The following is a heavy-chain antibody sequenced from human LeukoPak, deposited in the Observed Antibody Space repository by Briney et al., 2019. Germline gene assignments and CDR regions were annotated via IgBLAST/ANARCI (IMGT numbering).Heavy chain of an antibody. Sequence: GGSLRLSCAASGFTFSSDAMSWVRQAPGKGLEWVSAISGSGGSTYYADSVKGRFTISRDNSKNTLYLQMNSLRAEDTAVYYCAKDLGSIAAAGNVFGYFDYWGQGTLVTVSS. CDR2: ISGSGGST. V-gene: IGHV3-23*01. CDR1: GFTFSSDA. CDR3: AKDLGSIAAAGNVFGYFDY. J-gene: IGHJ4*02. D-gene: IGHD6-13*01.